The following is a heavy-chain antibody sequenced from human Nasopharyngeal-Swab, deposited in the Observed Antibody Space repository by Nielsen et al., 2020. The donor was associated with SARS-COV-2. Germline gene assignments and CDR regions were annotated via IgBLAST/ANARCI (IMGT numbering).Heavy chain of an antibody. Sequence: GGSLRLSFAASRFSFTDYSMDWVRQAPGKGLEWVSYITSSSSTRYYADSVKGRFTVSRDNAKNSLYLQMSSLRDEDTAVYYCVREFEATGATYLDYWGLGTLVTVSS. J-gene: IGHJ4*02. CDR3: VREFEATGATYLDY. D-gene: IGHD1-26*01. CDR1: RFSFTDYS. V-gene: IGHV3-48*02. CDR2: ITSSSSTR.